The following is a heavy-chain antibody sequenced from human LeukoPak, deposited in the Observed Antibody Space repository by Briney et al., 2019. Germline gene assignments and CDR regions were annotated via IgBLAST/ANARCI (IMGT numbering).Heavy chain of an antibody. V-gene: IGHV3-74*01. J-gene: IGHJ4*02. CDR2: INPDDKST. CDR1: GFTFSKYW. D-gene: IGHD6-13*01. Sequence: GGSLRLSCAASGFTFSKYWLHWVRQPPGRGLVWLARINPDDKSTSYADSVKGRFTISIDDAKETLFLQMNSLTAEGTAVYYCARDRGSSWYFGTAKWGQGTLVTVSS. CDR3: ARDRGSSWYFGTAK.